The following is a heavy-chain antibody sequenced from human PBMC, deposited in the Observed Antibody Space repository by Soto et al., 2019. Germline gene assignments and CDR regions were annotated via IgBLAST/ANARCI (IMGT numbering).Heavy chain of an antibody. CDR3: AREMTIFGVAPGGGVDV. J-gene: IGHJ6*02. CDR2: IYQTGRT. Sequence: SETLSLTCTASGGSISTSDYSWSWIRQPPGGGLEWIGSIYQTGRTYVIPSLKSRVTMSLDKSKNQFSLNLTSVTAADTALYYCAREMTIFGVAPGGGVDVWGQGTTVTVSS. V-gene: IGHV4-30-2*01. D-gene: IGHD3-3*01. CDR1: GGSISTSDYS.